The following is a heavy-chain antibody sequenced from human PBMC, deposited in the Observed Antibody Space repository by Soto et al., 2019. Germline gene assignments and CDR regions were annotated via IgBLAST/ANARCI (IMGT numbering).Heavy chain of an antibody. Sequence: PGGSLRLSCADSGFNFNHYTMSWVRQVPGKELEWVSGINGGDGPTYYTDSVKGRFTISRDNSRNTLYLHLNILRAEDTAIYFCAKDMRPDGVCDIDFRGQGTLVTVSS. D-gene: IGHD4-17*01. CDR3: AKDMRPDGVCDIDF. CDR2: INGGDGPT. CDR1: GFNFNHYT. V-gene: IGHV3-23*01. J-gene: IGHJ4*02.